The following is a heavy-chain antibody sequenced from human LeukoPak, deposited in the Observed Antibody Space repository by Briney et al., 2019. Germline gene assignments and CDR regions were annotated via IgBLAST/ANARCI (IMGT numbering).Heavy chain of an antibody. J-gene: IGHJ4*02. CDR1: GGSFSGYY. D-gene: IGHD2-8*01. CDR2: INHSGST. CDR3: ARVRMVYAPNFDY. Sequence: SETLSLTCAVYGGSFSGYYWSWIRQPPGKGLEWVGEINHSGSTNYNPSLKSRVTISVDTSKNQFSLKLSSVTAADTAVYYCARVRMVYAPNFDYWGQGTLVTVSS. V-gene: IGHV4-34*01.